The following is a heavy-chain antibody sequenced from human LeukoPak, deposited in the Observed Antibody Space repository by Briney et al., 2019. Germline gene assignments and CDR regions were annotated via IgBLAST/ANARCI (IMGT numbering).Heavy chain of an antibody. D-gene: IGHD3-22*01. CDR2: INPNSGGT. V-gene: IGHV1-2*02. CDR3: ARAAYYYDSSGYPDY. J-gene: IGHJ4*02. Sequence: SAKVSRKASGYTFTGYYMHWVRQAPGQGLEWMGWINPNSGGTNYAQKFQGRVTMTRDTSITTAYMELSRLRSDDTAVYYCARAAYYYDSSGYPDYWGQGTLVTVSS. CDR1: GYTFTGYY.